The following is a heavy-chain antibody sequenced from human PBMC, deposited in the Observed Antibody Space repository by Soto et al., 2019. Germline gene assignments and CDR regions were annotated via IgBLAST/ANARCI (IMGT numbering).Heavy chain of an antibody. J-gene: IGHJ6*02. CDR2: INPGSGDT. V-gene: IGHV1-2*02. D-gene: IGHD2-2*01. Sequence: ASVKVSCKASGYTFTGYYLHWVRQAPGQGLEWMGWINPGSGDTNYAQNFQDRVTMIRDTSISTAYLELSRLRSDDTAVYYCARDVEYLRVPTALSDGMDVWGQGTTVTVSS. CDR1: GYTFTGYY. CDR3: ARDVEYLRVPTALSDGMDV.